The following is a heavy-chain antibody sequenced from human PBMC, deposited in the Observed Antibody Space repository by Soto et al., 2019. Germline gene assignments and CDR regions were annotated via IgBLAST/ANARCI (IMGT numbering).Heavy chain of an antibody. J-gene: IGHJ4*02. CDR2: VFYTGNT. CDR3: ARSYSGTFYGYDI. CDR1: GGSVSSFH. V-gene: IGHV4-59*02. D-gene: IGHD1-26*01. Sequence: SETLSLTCTVSGGSVSSFHWSWIRQSPGKGLEWIGYVFYTGNTKYNPALKRRVTISVDTSKKQFSLKLSSVSAADTGLYYCARSYSGTFYGYDIWGQGILVTVYS.